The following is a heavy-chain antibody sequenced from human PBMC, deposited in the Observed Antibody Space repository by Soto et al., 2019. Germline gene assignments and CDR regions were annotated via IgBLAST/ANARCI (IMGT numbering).Heavy chain of an antibody. CDR2: ISSRGSII. J-gene: IGHJ6*02. CDR3: PRAIGASYIYGLDV. V-gene: IGHV3-48*03. D-gene: IGHD1-26*01. CDR1: GFTFSNYE. Sequence: GGSLRLSCVPCGFTFSNYEMNWVRQAPGRGLESVSYISSRGSIIYYADSVKGRFTISRDNAKNSLYLQMNSLRAEDTAVYYCPRAIGASYIYGLDVWGHGTTVNVSS.